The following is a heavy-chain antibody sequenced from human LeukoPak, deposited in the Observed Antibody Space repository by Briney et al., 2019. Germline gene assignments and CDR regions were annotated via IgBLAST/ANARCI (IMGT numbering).Heavy chain of an antibody. V-gene: IGHV3-23*01. CDR3: AKGGGVIGRSYYFDY. J-gene: IGHJ4*02. CDR1: GFTFSSYA. D-gene: IGHD2-8*02. CDR2: ISGSGGST. Sequence: GGSLRLSCAASGFTFSSYAMSWVRQAPGKGLEWVSAISGSGGSTYYADSVKGRFTISRDNSKNTLYLQMNSLRAEDTAVYYCAKGGGVIGRSYYFDYWGQGTLVTVSS.